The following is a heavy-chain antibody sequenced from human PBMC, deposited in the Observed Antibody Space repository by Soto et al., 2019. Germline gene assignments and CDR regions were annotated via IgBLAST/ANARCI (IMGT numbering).Heavy chain of an antibody. Sequence: PSETLSLTCAVSGGSISSGGYSWSLIRQPPGKGLEWIGYIYHSGSTYYNPSLKSRVTISVDRSKNQFSLKLSSVTAADTAVYYCARLLYGSGEYYFDYWGQGTLVTVSS. CDR1: GGSISSGGYS. D-gene: IGHD3-10*01. CDR2: IYHSGST. J-gene: IGHJ4*02. V-gene: IGHV4-30-2*01. CDR3: ARLLYGSGEYYFDY.